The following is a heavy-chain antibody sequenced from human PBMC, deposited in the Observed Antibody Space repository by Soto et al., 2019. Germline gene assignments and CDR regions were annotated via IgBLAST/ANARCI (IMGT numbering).Heavy chain of an antibody. V-gene: IGHV3-72*01. CDR2: IRNKANRYTT. CDR3: NRSDPLATGTLDY. Sequence: GGSLRLSCAASGFNFSDHYMDWVRQAPGKGLEWVGRIRNKANRYTTEYAASVTGRFTISRDESRNSLYLQLNSLQTEDTAVYYCNRSDPLATGTLDYGGGGALVTVSS. D-gene: IGHD6-13*01. CDR1: GFNFSDHY. J-gene: IGHJ4*02.